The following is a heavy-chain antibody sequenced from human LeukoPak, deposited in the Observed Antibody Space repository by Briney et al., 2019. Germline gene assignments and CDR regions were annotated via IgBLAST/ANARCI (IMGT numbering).Heavy chain of an antibody. J-gene: IGHJ5*02. CDR1: GASISTGNYY. D-gene: IGHD2-2*01. CDR2: IYTTGST. CDR3: ARQEDCSTSSCYSGGWFDP. Sequence: SETLSLTCTVSGASISTGNYYWSWVRQPAGKGLEWIGRIYTTGSTSYNPSLKSRVTISVDTSKNRFSLKLSSVTAADTAVYYCARQEDCSTSSCYSGGWFDPWGQGTLVTVSS. V-gene: IGHV4-61*02.